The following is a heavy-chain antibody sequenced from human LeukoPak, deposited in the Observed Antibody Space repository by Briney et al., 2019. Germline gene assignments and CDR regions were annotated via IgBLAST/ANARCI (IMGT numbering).Heavy chain of an antibody. CDR3: ARYLAAPYDAFDI. D-gene: IGHD6-6*01. Sequence: ASVKVSCKASGYTFTGYYMHWVRQAPGLGLAWMGWINPDSGGTNYAQKFQGRVTMTRDTAISTAYMELSRLRSDDTAVYYCARYLAAPYDAFDIWGQGTMVTVSS. CDR1: GYTFTGYY. V-gene: IGHV1-2*02. J-gene: IGHJ3*02. CDR2: INPDSGGT.